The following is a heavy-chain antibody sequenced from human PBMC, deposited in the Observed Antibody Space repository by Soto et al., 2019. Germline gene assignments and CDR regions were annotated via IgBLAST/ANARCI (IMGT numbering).Heavy chain of an antibody. Sequence: QVQLVESGGGVVQPGRSLRLSCAASGFTFSSYAMHWVRQAPGKWLEWVAVISYDGSNKYYADSVKGRFTISRDNSKNTLYLQMNSLRAEDTAVYYCARDPQRGGGSPLFWGQGTLVTVSS. CDR1: GFTFSSYA. V-gene: IGHV3-30-3*01. CDR3: ARDPQRGGGSPLF. D-gene: IGHD2-15*01. J-gene: IGHJ4*02. CDR2: ISYDGSNK.